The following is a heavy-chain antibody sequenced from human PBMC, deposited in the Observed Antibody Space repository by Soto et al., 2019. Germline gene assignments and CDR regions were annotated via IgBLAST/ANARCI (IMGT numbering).Heavy chain of an antibody. Sequence: SLKPSCAGSCFTFSKAWENGVRPGPGEGVEWGGRIKSKTDGGTTDYAAPVKGRFTISRDDSKNTLYLQMNSLKTEDTAVYYCTTDRARYYYDSSGYFTFDYWGQGTLVTVSS. CDR1: CFTFSKAW. J-gene: IGHJ4*02. D-gene: IGHD3-22*01. V-gene: IGHV3-15*07. CDR2: IKSKTDGGTT. CDR3: TTDRARYYYDSSGYFTFDY.